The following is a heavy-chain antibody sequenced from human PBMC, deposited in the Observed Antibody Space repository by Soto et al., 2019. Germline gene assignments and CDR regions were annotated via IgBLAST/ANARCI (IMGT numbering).Heavy chain of an antibody. CDR1: GYSFTSYW. CDR2: IDPSDSYT. V-gene: IGHV5-10-1*01. J-gene: IGHJ6*02. D-gene: IGHD2-2*02. CDR3: ARGTVVPAAIQGYYYYGMDV. Sequence: RGESLKISCKGSGYSFTSYWISWVRQMPGKGLEWMGRIDPSDSYTNYSPSFQGHVTISADKSISTAYLQWSSLKASDTAMYYCARGTVVPAAIQGYYYYGMDVWGQGTTVTVSS.